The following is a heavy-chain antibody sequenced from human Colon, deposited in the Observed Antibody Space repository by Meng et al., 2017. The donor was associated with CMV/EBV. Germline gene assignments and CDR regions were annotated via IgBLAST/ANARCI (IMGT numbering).Heavy chain of an antibody. CDR3: ARQGGASPTTGVF. J-gene: IGHJ4*02. CDR1: GGSISGSSYY. D-gene: IGHD1-26*01. Sequence: ESLKISCTVSGGSISGSSYYWGWVRQPPGQGFEWIGSLYYTGSTYYNTSLGSQVTMSVDTSRNQFSLKLSSVTAADTAVYYCARQGGASPTTGVFWGQGILVTVLL. CDR2: LYYTGST. V-gene: IGHV4-39*01.